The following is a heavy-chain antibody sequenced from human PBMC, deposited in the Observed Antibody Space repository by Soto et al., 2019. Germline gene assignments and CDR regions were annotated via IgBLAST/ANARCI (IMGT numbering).Heavy chain of an antibody. V-gene: IGHV3-30-3*01. CDR3: ARDLYYDILTGYSYYFDY. CDR1: GFTFSSHA. J-gene: IGHJ4*02. Sequence: GGSLRLSCAASGFTFSSHAMHWVRQAPGKGLEWVAVISYDGSNKYYADSVKCRFTISRDSSKNTLYLQMNSLRAEDTAVYYCARDLYYDILTGYSYYFDYWGQGTLVTVSS. D-gene: IGHD3-9*01. CDR2: ISYDGSNK.